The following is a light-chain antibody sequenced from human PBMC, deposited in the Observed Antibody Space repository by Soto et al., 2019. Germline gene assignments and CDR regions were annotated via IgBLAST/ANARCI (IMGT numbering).Light chain of an antibody. CDR1: QSISVTY. Sequence: EIVLTQSPGTLSLSPVERATLSCMASQSISVTYLAWYQQKPGRAPRILIYGASSRATGIPDRFSGSGSGTDFTLTISRLEPEDFAVYYCQQYGSSPPVTFGQGTKVDIK. CDR3: QQYGSSPPVT. CDR2: GAS. J-gene: IGKJ1*01. V-gene: IGKV3-20*01.